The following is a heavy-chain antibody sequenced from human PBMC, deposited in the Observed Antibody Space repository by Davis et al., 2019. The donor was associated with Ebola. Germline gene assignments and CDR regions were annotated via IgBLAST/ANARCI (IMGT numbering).Heavy chain of an antibody. V-gene: IGHV3-33*01. Sequence: GESLKISCAASGFTFSSYGMHWVRQGPGKGLEWVALIWYDGSNKYYADSVKGRFTISRDNSKNTLYLQMNSLRAEDTAVYYCARERCSGSVCLRAFDIWGQGTMVTVSS. CDR2: IWYDGSNK. J-gene: IGHJ3*02. D-gene: IGHD2-15*01. CDR3: ARERCSGSVCLRAFDI. CDR1: GFTFSSYG.